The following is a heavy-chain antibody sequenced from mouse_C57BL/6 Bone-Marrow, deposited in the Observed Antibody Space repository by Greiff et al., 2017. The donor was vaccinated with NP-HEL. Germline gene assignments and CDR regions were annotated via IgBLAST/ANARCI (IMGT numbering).Heavy chain of an antibody. V-gene: IGHV1-69*01. CDR2: IDPSDSYT. J-gene: IGHJ1*03. Sequence: QVQLQQPGAELVMPGASVKLSCKASGYTFTSYWMHWVKQRPGQGLEWIGEIDPSDSYTNYNQKFKGKSTLTVDKSSSTAYMQLSSLTFEDSAVYYCARSDGIDVWGTGTTVTVSS. CDR3: ARSDGIDV. D-gene: IGHD2-1*01. CDR1: GYTFTSYW.